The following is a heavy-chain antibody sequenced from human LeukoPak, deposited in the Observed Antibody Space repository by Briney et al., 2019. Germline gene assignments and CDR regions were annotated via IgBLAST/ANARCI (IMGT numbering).Heavy chain of an antibody. D-gene: IGHD2-21*01. V-gene: IGHV3-23*05. Sequence: GGSPRLSCVASGFTFVDYAMTWVRQALGQELEWVSTIAYIGIFYADSVRGRFTISRDDSRNTLNLQMNNLRAEDSAVYYCVKGLHLFDVWGQGTTVTVSS. CDR2: IAYIGI. CDR1: GFTFVDYA. CDR3: VKGLHLFDV. J-gene: IGHJ6*02.